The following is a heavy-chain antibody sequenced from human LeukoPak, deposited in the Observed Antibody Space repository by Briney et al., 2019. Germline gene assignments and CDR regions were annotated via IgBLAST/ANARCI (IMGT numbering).Heavy chain of an antibody. Sequence: SETLSLTCTVSGDSVSSHYWSWIRQPPGQGLEWIGYVIYSGGSSNYNPSLKSRVTISVDTSKNQFSLKLSSVTAADTAVYYCARGLHYYGSGSYIDYWGQGTLVTVSS. V-gene: IGHV4-59*02. D-gene: IGHD3-10*01. CDR3: ARGLHYYGSGSYIDY. J-gene: IGHJ4*02. CDR1: GDSVSSHY. CDR2: VIYSGGSS.